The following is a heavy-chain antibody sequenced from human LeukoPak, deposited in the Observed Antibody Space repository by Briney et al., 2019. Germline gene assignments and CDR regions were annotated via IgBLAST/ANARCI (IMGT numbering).Heavy chain of an antibody. Sequence: ASVKVSCKASGYTFTGYYMHWVRQAPGQGLEWMGRINPNSGGTNYAQKFQGRVTMTRDTSISTAYMELSRLRSDDTAVYYCARDTYCYDSSGYKYYFDYWGQGTLVTVSS. CDR1: GYTFTGYY. CDR2: INPNSGGT. CDR3: ARDTYCYDSSGYKYYFDY. J-gene: IGHJ4*02. D-gene: IGHD3-22*01. V-gene: IGHV1-2*06.